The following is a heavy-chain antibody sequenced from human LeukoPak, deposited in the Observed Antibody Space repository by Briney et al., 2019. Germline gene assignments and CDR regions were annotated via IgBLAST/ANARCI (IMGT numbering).Heavy chain of an antibody. V-gene: IGHV3-7*01. Sequence: PGGSLRLSCAASGFTFYNYWMSWVRQAPGKGLEWVACIKGDGSERYHVDSVKGRFTISRDNSKNTLYLQMNSLRAEDTAVYYCARYTGNGYFSLQADYWGQGTLVTVSS. CDR2: IKGDGSER. CDR3: ARYTGNGYFSLQADY. D-gene: IGHD5-24*01. CDR1: GFTFYNYW. J-gene: IGHJ4*02.